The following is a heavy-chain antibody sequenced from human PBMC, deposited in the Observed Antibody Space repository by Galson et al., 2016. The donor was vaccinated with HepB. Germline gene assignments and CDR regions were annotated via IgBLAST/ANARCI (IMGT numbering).Heavy chain of an antibody. J-gene: IGHJ4*02. D-gene: IGHD1-26*01. CDR2: IWFDGRNK. V-gene: IGHV3-33*01. CDR3: ARDLLLIVGATEYYFDY. Sequence: SLRVSCAASGFTFSNYGMHWVRQAPGKGLEWVAVIWFDGRNKYYADSVKGRFTISRDNSKNTLYLQMNSLRGEDTAVYYCARDLLLIVGATEYYFDYWGQGTLVTVSS. CDR1: GFTFSNYG.